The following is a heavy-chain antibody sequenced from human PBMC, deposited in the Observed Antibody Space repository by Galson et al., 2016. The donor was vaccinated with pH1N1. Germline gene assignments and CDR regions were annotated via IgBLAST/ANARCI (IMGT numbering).Heavy chain of an antibody. CDR1: GSTFSSNW. CDR2: IKTDGSEK. V-gene: IGHV3-7*03. Sequence: SLRLSCAASGSTFSSNWMHWVRQAPGKGLEWVANIKTDGSEKYYVDSVKGRFTISRDNAKNSLYLQMNSLRAEDTAVYYCVRDIGSYGSYWGQGTLVTVSS. D-gene: IGHD4-17*01. CDR3: VRDIGSYGSY. J-gene: IGHJ4*02.